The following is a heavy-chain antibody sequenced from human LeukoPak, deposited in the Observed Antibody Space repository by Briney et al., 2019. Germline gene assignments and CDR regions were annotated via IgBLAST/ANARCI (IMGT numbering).Heavy chain of an antibody. CDR3: ARGGPRYFDY. CDR2: IKQDESER. CDR1: GFTFTHYC. Sequence: GGSLRLSCAASGFTFTHYCMSWVRQAPGKGLEWVANIKQDESERGYVDSVKGRFTISRDNAKNSLYLQMNSLRAEDTAVYYCARGGPRYFDYWGQGALVTVSS. J-gene: IGHJ4*02. V-gene: IGHV3-7*01.